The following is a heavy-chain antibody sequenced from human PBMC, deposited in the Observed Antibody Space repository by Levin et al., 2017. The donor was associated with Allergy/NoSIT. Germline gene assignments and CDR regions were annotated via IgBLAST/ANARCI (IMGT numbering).Heavy chain of an antibody. D-gene: IGHD1-1*01. CDR3: ARTFGIWNPYYYGMDV. CDR2: ISSSSSYI. Sequence: GGSLRLSCAASGFTFSSYSMNWVRQAPGKGLEWVSSISSSSSYIYYADSVKGRFTISRDNAKNSLYLQMNSMRAEDTAVYYCARTFGIWNPYYYGMDVWGQGTTVTVSS. CDR1: GFTFSSYS. J-gene: IGHJ6*02. V-gene: IGHV3-21*01.